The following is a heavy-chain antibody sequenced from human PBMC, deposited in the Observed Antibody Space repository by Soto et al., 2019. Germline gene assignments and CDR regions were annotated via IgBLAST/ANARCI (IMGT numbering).Heavy chain of an antibody. CDR3: AKDIGYCSGGSCEYYFDY. CDR1: GFTFNTYS. D-gene: IGHD2-15*01. CDR2: ISYDGSNK. V-gene: IGHV3-30*18. J-gene: IGHJ4*02. Sequence: GGSLRLSCEASGFTFNTYSMHWVRQAPGKGLEWVAVISYDGSNKYYADSVKGRFTISRDNSKNTLYLQMNSLRAEDTAVYYCAKDIGYCSGGSCEYYFDYWGQGTLVTVSS.